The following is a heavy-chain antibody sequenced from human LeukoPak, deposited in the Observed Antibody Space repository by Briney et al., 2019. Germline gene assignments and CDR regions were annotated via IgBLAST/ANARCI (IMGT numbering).Heavy chain of an antibody. J-gene: IGHJ4*02. V-gene: IGHV4-59*01. D-gene: IGHD3-22*01. CDR2: IYYSGST. CDR3: ARVYYYDSSGYWVYYFDY. Sequence: PSETLSLTCTVSGGSISSYYWSWIRQPPGKGLELIGYIYYSGSTNYNPSLKSRVTISVDTSKNQFSLKLSSVTAADTAVYYCARVYYYDSSGYWVYYFDYWGQGTLVTVSS. CDR1: GGSISSYY.